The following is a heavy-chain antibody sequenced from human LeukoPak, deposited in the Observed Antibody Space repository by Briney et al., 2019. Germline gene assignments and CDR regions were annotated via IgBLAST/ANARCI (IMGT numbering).Heavy chain of an antibody. D-gene: IGHD3-10*02. V-gene: IGHV3-74*03. CDR3: TRDLRMDYYYVDYYYYGMDV. CDR1: GFTLNTYW. Sequence: GGSLRLSCAASGFTLNTYWMNWGRQAPGKGLVWVSRINSDGSSLTYAASVKGRFTVPRDNAKKQLYLQMNSLRAEDTATYYCTRDLRMDYYYVDYYYYGMDVWGQGTTVTVSS. CDR2: INSDGSSL. J-gene: IGHJ6*02.